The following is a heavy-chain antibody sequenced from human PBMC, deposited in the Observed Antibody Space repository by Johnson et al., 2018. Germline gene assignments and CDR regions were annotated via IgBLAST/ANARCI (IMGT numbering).Heavy chain of an antibody. CDR1: GFTFTSFW. D-gene: IGHD6-6*01. V-gene: IGHV3-7*04. CDR3: ARAPYSSSHYYYYMDV. CDR2: IKQDGSEK. Sequence: VQLVESGGGLVQPGGSLRLSCVPSGFTFTSFWMSWVRQAPGKGLEWVANIKQDGSEKYYVDSVKGRFTISRDNAKNSLYLQMNSLRAEDTAVYYCARAPYSSSHYYYYMDVWGKGTTVTVSS. J-gene: IGHJ6*03.